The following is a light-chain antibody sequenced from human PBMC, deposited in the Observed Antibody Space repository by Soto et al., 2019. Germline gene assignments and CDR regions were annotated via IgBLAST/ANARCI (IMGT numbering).Light chain of an antibody. Sequence: EIVLTQSPGTLSLSPGERATLSCRASQSVGSNYLAWYQQKPGQAPRLLIYGASFRATGIPDRFSGSGSGTDFPLTISRLEPEDFAVYYCQQYGTSPNTFGQGTKLEI. V-gene: IGKV3-20*01. J-gene: IGKJ2*01. CDR1: QSVGSNY. CDR3: QQYGTSPNT. CDR2: GAS.